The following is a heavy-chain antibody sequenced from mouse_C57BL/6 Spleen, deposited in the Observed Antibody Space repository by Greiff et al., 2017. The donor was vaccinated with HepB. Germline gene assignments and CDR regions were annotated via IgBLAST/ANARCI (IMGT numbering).Heavy chain of an antibody. J-gene: IGHJ4*01. V-gene: IGHV2-2*01. CDR3: AAYGNYRDYYAMDY. D-gene: IGHD2-10*02. Sequence: VKLQESGPGLVQPSQSLSITCTVSGFSLTSYGVHWVRQSPGKGLEWLGVIWSGGSTDYNAAFISRLSISKDNSKSQVFFKMNSLQADDTAIYYCAAYGNYRDYYAMDYWGQGTSVTVSS. CDR1: GFSLTSYG. CDR2: IWSGGST.